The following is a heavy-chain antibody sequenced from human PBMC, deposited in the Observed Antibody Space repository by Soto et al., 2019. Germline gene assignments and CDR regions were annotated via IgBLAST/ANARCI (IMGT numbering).Heavy chain of an antibody. D-gene: IGHD6-13*01. CDR1: GYTFTSYY. CDR3: ARQTRAAAARRAFDY. V-gene: IGHV1-46*03. J-gene: IGHJ4*02. Sequence: GASVKVSCKASGYTFTSYYMHWVRQAPGQGLEWMGIINPSGGSTSYAQKFQGRVTMTRDTSTSTVYMELSSLRSEDTAVYYCARQTRAAAARRAFDYWGQGTLVTVSS. CDR2: INPSGGST.